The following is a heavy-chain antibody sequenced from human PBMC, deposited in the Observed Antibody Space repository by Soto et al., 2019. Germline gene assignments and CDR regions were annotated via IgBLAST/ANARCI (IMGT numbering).Heavy chain of an antibody. CDR1: GYSFTSYW. CDR3: ARVPTYYYYGMDV. Sequence: GESLKISCKGSGYSFTSYWISWVRQMPGKGLELVGRIDPSDSYTNYSPSFQGHVTISADKSISTAYLQWSSLKASDTAMYYCARVPTYYYYGMDVWGQGTTVTVSS. J-gene: IGHJ6*02. CDR2: IDPSDSYT. V-gene: IGHV5-10-1*01.